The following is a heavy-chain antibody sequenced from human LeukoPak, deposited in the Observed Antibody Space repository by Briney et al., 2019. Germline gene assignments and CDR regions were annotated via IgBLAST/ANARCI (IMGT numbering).Heavy chain of an antibody. CDR1: GGSINNYY. CDR2: IYSSGST. D-gene: IGHD3-10*01. J-gene: IGHJ5*02. CDR3: ARDRHGSGSAHSFDP. Sequence: SETLSLTCTVSGGSINNYYWSWIRQPPGKGLEWIAYIYSSGSTNYNPSLKSRVTISVDTSKNQFSLKLTSVTAADTAVYYCARDRHGSGSAHSFDPWGQGSLVSVCS. V-gene: IGHV4-59*01.